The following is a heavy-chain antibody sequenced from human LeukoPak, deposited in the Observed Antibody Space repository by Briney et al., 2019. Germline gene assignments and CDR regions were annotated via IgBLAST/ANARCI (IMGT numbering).Heavy chain of an antibody. J-gene: IGHJ6*03. D-gene: IGHD5-18*01. CDR3: ARVRSGYSYGLRYYYYMDV. Sequence: ASVKVSCKASGYTFTSYDINWVRQATGQGLEWMGWMNPNSGSTGYAQKFQGRVTITRNTPISTAYMELSSLRSEDTAVYYCARVRSGYSYGLRYYYYMDVWGKGTTVTVSS. CDR2: MNPNSGST. V-gene: IGHV1-8*01. CDR1: GYTFTSYD.